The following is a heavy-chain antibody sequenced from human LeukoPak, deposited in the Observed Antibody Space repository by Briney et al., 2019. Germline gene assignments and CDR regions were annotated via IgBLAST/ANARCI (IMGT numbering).Heavy chain of an antibody. V-gene: IGHV1-69*05. CDR3: ARGEAARHRYYYYYYMDV. D-gene: IGHD6-6*01. Sequence: SVKVSCKASGGTFSSYAISWVRQAPGQGLEWMGGIIPTFGTANYAQKFQGRVTITTDESTSTAYMELSSLRSEDTAVYYCARGEAARHRYYYYYYMDVWGKGTTVTVSS. J-gene: IGHJ6*03. CDR1: GGTFSSYA. CDR2: IIPTFGTA.